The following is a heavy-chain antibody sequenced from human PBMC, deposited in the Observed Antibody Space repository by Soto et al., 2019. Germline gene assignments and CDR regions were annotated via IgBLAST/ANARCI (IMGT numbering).Heavy chain of an antibody. CDR1: GFIFTRYS. D-gene: IGHD6-19*01. CDR2: ISSTTNYI. V-gene: IGHV3-21*01. J-gene: IGHJ6*02. CDR3: ARDWRAYGSGWNNYGMDL. Sequence: LRLSCAASGFIFTRYSMNWVRQAPGKGLEWVSSISSTTNYIYYADSVRGRFIISRDNAKNSLFLQMNSLRVEDTAVYYCARDWRAYGSGWNNYGMDLWGQGTTVTVSS.